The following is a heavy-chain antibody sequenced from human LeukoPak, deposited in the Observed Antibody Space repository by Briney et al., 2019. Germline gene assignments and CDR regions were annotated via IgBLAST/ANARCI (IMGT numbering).Heavy chain of an antibody. CDR1: GGTFSSYA. CDR3: ARVVCSSTSRPRWFDP. V-gene: IGHV1-69*05. CDR2: IIPIFGTA. J-gene: IGHJ5*02. D-gene: IGHD2-2*01. Sequence: SVKVSCKASGGTFSSYAISWVRQAPGQGLEWMGGIIPIFGTANYAQKFQGRVTITTDESTSTAYMELSSLRSEDTAVYYCARVVCSSTSRPRWFDPWGQGTLVTVSS.